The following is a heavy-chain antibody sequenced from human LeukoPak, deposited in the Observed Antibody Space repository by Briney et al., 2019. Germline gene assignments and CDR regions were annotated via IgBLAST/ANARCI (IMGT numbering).Heavy chain of an antibody. V-gene: IGHV1-18*01. CDR1: GYTFTSYG. J-gene: IGHJ4*02. D-gene: IGHD6-13*01. CDR3: ARDWELVAAAGIFDY. Sequence: GASVKVSCKASGYTFTSYGISWVRQAPGQGLEWMGWISAYNGNTNYAQKLQGRVTMTTDISTSTAYMELRSLRSDDTAVYYCARDWELVAAAGIFDYWGQGTLVTVSS. CDR2: ISAYNGNT.